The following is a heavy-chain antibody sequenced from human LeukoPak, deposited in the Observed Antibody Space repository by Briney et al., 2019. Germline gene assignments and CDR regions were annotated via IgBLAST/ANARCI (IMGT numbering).Heavy chain of an antibody. CDR1: GFTFSSCA. V-gene: IGHV3-23*01. D-gene: IGHD6-19*01. CDR3: AKGRGYSSGWYAANYYYGMDV. J-gene: IGHJ6*02. CDR2: ISGSGGST. Sequence: GGSPRLSCAASGFTFSSCAMSWVRQAPGKGLEWVSAISGSGGSTYYADSVKGRFTISRDNSKNTLYLQMNSLRAEDTAVYYCAKGRGYSSGWYAANYYYGMDVWGQGTTVTVSS.